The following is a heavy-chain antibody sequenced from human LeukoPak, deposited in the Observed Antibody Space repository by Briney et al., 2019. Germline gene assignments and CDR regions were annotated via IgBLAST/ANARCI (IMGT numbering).Heavy chain of an antibody. Sequence: SVKVSCKASGGTFSSYAISWVRQAPGQGLEWMGGIIPIFGTANYAQKFQGRVTVTTDESTSTAYMELSSLRSEDTAVYYCARVLRYFEAQGAFDVWGQGTMVTVSS. J-gene: IGHJ3*01. D-gene: IGHD3-9*01. CDR2: IIPIFGTA. CDR1: GGTFSSYA. V-gene: IGHV1-69*05. CDR3: ARVLRYFEAQGAFDV.